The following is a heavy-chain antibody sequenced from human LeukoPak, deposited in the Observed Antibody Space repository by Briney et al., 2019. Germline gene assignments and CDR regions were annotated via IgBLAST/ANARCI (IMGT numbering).Heavy chain of an antibody. CDR2: IYPHDSDT. V-gene: IGHV5-51*01. J-gene: IGHJ4*02. CDR3: ARQGSGGPFDY. CDR1: GNTLSSYW. D-gene: IGHD1-14*01. Sequence: GESLKISCKASGNTLSSYWIGWVRQKPGKGLEWMGIIYPHDSDTRYGPSFQGQVTISADKSISTAYLQWSSLKASDTAMYYCARQGSGGPFDYWGQGTLVTVSS.